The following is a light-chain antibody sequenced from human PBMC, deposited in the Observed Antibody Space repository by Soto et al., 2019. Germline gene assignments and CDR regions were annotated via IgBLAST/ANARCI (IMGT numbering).Light chain of an antibody. CDR2: DAS. J-gene: IGKJ1*01. CDR3: QQYNSYSPT. V-gene: IGKV1-5*01. CDR1: QDITNY. Sequence: IQLTQSPSSLSASVGDRVTITCQASQDITNYLNWYQQTPGKAPKLLIYDASSLESGVPSRFSGSGSGTEFTLTISSLQPDDFATYYCQQYNSYSPTFGQGTKVDI.